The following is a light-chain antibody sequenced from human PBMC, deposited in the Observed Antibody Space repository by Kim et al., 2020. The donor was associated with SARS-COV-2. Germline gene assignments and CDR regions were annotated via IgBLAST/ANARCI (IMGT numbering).Light chain of an antibody. Sequence: PGERATLSCRASQSVSSNLAWYQQKPGQAPRLLIYGASTRATGIPARFSGSGSGTEFTLTISSLQSEDFAIYYCQQYNNWPPLTFGGGTKVDIK. CDR2: GAS. CDR1: QSVSSN. V-gene: IGKV3-15*01. J-gene: IGKJ4*01. CDR3: QQYNNWPPLT.